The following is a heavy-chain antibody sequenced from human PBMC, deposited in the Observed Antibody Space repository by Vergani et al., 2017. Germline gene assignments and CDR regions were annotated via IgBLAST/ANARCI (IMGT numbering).Heavy chain of an antibody. CDR2: IYSGDET. V-gene: IGHV3-66*02. CDR3: ARGNYYGSGTYVDP. J-gene: IGHJ5*02. Sequence: EGKGGEEGGGWVEPGGSLRLSCAASGSTVSGNYMTWVRQAPGKGLEWVSHIYSGDETYYADSVKGRVTISRDTSKNTLHLQINNLRVEETAVYYCARGNYYGSGTYVDPWGQGTLVTVSS. D-gene: IGHD3-10*01. CDR1: GSTVSGNY.